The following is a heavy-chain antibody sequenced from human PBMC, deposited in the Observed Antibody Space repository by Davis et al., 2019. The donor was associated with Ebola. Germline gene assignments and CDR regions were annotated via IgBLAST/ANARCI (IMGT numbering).Heavy chain of an antibody. J-gene: IGHJ6*02. D-gene: IGHD2-2*02. V-gene: IGHV4-39*01. CDR1: GGSISRSSYY. CDR2: IFHFGNT. Sequence: MPSETLSLTCTVSGGSISRSSYYWGWIRQPPGRGLEWIGNIFHFGNTYYNPSLRSRVTLSVDTSKNQFSLRLTSVTAADTAVYYCARTMPASIRGYFYGLDVWGHGTTVTVSS. CDR3: ARTMPASIRGYFYGLDV.